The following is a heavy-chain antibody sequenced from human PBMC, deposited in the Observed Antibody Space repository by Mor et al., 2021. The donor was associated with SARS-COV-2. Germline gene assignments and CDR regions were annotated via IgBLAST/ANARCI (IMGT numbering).Heavy chain of an antibody. J-gene: IGHJ6*02. CDR3: AKDLRFLERVYYYYGMDV. D-gene: IGHD3-3*01. Sequence: TISRDNSKNTLYLQMNSLRAEDTAVYYCAKDLRFLERVYYYYGMDVWGQGTTVTVSS. V-gene: IGHV3-30*02.